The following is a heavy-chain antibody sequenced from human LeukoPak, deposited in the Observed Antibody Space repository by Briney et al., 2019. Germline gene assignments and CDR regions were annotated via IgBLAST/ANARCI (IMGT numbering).Heavy chain of an antibody. CDR1: GFTFSSYA. V-gene: IGHV3-23*01. CDR3: AKDLSLVAIAAAGSFDY. Sequence: GRSLRLSCAASGFTFSSYAMSWVRQAPGKGLEWVSAISGSGGSTYYADSVKGRFTISRDNSKNTLYLQMNSLRAEDTAVYYCAKDLSLVAIAAAGSFDYWGQGTLVTVSS. CDR2: ISGSGGST. D-gene: IGHD6-13*01. J-gene: IGHJ4*02.